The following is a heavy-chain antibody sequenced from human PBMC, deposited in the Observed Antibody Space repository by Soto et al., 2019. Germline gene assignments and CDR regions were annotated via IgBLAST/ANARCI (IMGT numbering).Heavy chain of an antibody. V-gene: IGHV3-30*04. J-gene: IGHJ1*01. CDR3: VRDTGDDCRSDTCYVPLQH. CDR2: ISANGYNQ. Sequence: QVQLVDSGGGVVQPGRSLRLSCAASGFPFSTFAIHWVRQAPGKGLEWVAAISANGYNQFYGNSVKGRFIISRDNSWNTVDLQMNSVRVEDTALYYCVRDTGDDCRSDTCYVPLQHWGQGTLVTVSS. CDR1: GFPFSTFA. D-gene: IGHD2-2*01.